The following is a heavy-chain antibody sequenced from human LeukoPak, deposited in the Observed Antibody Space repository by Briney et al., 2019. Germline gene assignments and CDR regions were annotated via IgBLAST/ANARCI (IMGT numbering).Heavy chain of an antibody. CDR1: GFTFSSYG. CDR2: MSYDGSNK. J-gene: IGHJ4*02. D-gene: IGHD1-26*01. V-gene: IGHV3-30*03. Sequence: PGGSLRLSCAASGFTFSSYGMHWVRQAPGQGLEWVAIMSYDGSNKYYAESVKGRFTISRDNSKNTLYLQMNSLRAEDTAVYYCARETVGAPDYWGQGTLVTVSS. CDR3: ARETVGAPDY.